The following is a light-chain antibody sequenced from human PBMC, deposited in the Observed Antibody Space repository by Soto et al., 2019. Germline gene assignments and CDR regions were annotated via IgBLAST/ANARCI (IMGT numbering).Light chain of an antibody. CDR2: GAS. CDR1: QSVSSN. J-gene: IGKJ1*01. CDR3: QQYNNWPPWT. Sequence: EIVMTQSPDTLSVSPGERATLSCRASQSVSSNLAWYQQKHGQAPRLLIYGASTRATGIPARFSGSGSGTEFTLTISSLQSEDFAVYYCQQYNNWPPWTFGQGTKVDIK. V-gene: IGKV3-15*01.